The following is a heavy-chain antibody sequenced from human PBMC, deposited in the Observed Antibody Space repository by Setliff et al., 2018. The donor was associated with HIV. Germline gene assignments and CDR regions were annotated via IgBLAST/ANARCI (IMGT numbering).Heavy chain of an antibody. J-gene: IGHJ4*02. CDR2: IYHSEST. D-gene: IGHD6-19*01. CDR3: ARRPQWLGHYFDY. CDR1: GYSISSGYY. V-gene: IGHV4-38-2*01. Sequence: PSETLSLTCAVSGYSISSGYYWGWIRQPPGKGLEWIGSIYHSESTYYNPSLKSRVTISVDTSKNQFSLKLSSVTAADTAVYYCARRPQWLGHYFDYWGQGTLVTVSS.